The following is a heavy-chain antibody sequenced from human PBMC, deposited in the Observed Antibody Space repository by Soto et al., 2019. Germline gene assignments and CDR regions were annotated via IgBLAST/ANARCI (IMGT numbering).Heavy chain of an antibody. Sequence: SETLSLTCTVSGGSISSGGYYWSWIRQHPGKGLEWIGYIYYSGSTYYNPSLKSRVTISVDTSKNQFSLKLSSVTAADTAVYYCALGAESYGSGLDWFDPCGQGTLVPVSS. D-gene: IGHD5-18*01. CDR1: GGSISSGGYY. CDR2: IYYSGST. CDR3: ALGAESYGSGLDWFDP. J-gene: IGHJ5*02. V-gene: IGHV4-31*03.